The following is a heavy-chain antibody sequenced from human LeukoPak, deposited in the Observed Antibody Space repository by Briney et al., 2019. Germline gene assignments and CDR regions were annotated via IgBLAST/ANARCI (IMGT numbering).Heavy chain of an antibody. CDR1: GGSFSGYY. J-gene: IGHJ4*02. CDR3: ARGAGLYGSGSYFGY. D-gene: IGHD3-10*01. Sequence: PSETLSLTCAVYGGSFSGYYWSWIRQPPGKGLEWIGELNHSGSTNYNPPLKSRVTISVDTSKNQFSMKLSSVTAADTAVYYCARGAGLYGSGSYFGYWGEGTLVTVSS. CDR2: LNHSGST. V-gene: IGHV4-34*01.